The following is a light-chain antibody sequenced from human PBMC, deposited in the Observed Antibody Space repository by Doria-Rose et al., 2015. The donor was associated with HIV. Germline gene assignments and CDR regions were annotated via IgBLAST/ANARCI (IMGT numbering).Light chain of an antibody. Sequence: TQSPGTLSLSPGERAILSCRASQSVTSNYLAWYQQKTGQAPRLLIHGASTRATDIPDRFSGSGSGTDFTLTITRLEPEDFAVYYCQQFASSLPTFGQGTKVEIK. CDR1: QSVTSNY. J-gene: IGKJ1*01. V-gene: IGKV3-20*01. CDR2: GAS. CDR3: QQFASSLPT.